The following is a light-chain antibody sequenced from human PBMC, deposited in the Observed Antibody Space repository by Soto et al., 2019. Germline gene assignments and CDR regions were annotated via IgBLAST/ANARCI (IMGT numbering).Light chain of an antibody. Sequence: DIVMTQSPDSLAVSLGERATINCKSSQSVLYSSNNKNYLAWYQQKPGQPPKVLIYWASTRESGVPDRFSGSGSGTDFTLTISSLQAEDVAVYYCQHYYSTPPTFGQGTKVDIK. CDR1: QSVLYSSNNKNY. CDR2: WAS. J-gene: IGKJ1*01. CDR3: QHYYSTPPT. V-gene: IGKV4-1*01.